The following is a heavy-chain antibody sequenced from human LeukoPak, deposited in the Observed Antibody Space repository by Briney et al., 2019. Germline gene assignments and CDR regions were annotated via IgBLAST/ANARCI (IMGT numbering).Heavy chain of an antibody. CDR2: IIPILGIA. CDR3: ARSYYYDSSGYYSPFDY. CDR1: GYSFSSYA. D-gene: IGHD3-22*01. V-gene: IGHV1-69*04. Sequence: SVKVSCKASGYSFSSYAISWVRQAPGQGLEWMGRIIPILGIANYAQKFQGRVTITADKSTSTAYMELSSLRSEDTAVYYCARSYYYDSSGYYSPFDYWGQGTLVTVSS. J-gene: IGHJ4*02.